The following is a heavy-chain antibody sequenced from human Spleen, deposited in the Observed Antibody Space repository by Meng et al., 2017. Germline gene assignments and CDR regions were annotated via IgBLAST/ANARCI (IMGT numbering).Heavy chain of an antibody. V-gene: IGHV3-9*01. Sequence: SLKISCAASGFTFDDCAMHWVRQAPGKGLEWVSGISWNSGSIGYADSVKGRFTISRDNSKNTVFLQINSLRVEDTAVYYCARDVLAVAGTAYFDYWGQGPLVPVSS. CDR3: ARDVLAVAGTAYFDY. D-gene: IGHD6-19*01. J-gene: IGHJ4*02. CDR1: GFTFDDCA. CDR2: ISWNSGSI.